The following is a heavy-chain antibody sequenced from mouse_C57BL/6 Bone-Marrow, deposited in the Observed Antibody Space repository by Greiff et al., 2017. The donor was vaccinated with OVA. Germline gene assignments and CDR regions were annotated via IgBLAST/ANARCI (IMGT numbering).Heavy chain of an antibody. CDR3: ARRWSNYLGY. Sequence: EVKLVESGGDLVKPGGSLKLSCAASGFTFSSYGMSWVRQTPDKRLEWVATISSGGSYTYYPDSVKGRFTISRDNTKTTLYLQMRSLKSEDTAMYYCARRWSNYLGYWGQGTTLTVSS. CDR1: GFTFSSYG. V-gene: IGHV5-6*02. CDR2: ISSGGSYT. J-gene: IGHJ2*01. D-gene: IGHD5-1*01.